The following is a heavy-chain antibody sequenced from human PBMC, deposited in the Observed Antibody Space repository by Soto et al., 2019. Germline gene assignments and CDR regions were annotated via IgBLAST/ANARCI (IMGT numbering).Heavy chain of an antibody. CDR3: AKTGIAAAGSNYYMDV. CDR1: GFTFSSYS. J-gene: IGHJ6*03. V-gene: IGHV3-21*01. D-gene: IGHD6-13*01. CDR2: ISSSSSYI. Sequence: GGSLRLSCAASGFTFSSYSMNWVRQAPGKGLEWVSSISSSSSYIYYADSVKGRFTISRDNAKNSLYLQMNSLRAEDTAVYYCAKTGIAAAGSNYYMDVWGKGTTVTVSS.